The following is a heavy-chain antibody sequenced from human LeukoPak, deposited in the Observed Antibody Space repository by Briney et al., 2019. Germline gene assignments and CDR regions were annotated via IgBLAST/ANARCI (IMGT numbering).Heavy chain of an antibody. V-gene: IGHV4-59*08. J-gene: IGHJ5*02. CDR2: IYYTGST. Sequence: SETLSLTCTVSGGSISSYYFSWIRQPPGKGLEWIGYIYYTGSTNSNPSLKSRVAISVDTSKNQFSLKLSSVTAADTAVYYCARRRAEGGSNGHYNWFDPWGQGILVTVSS. D-gene: IGHD6-13*01. CDR3: ARRRAEGGSNGHYNWFDP. CDR1: GGSISSYY.